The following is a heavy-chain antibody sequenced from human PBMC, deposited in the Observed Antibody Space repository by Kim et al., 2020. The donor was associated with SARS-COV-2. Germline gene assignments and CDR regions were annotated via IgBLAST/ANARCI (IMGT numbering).Heavy chain of an antibody. V-gene: IGHV3-53*04. CDR3: ARGNLEYLGDAFDI. J-gene: IGHJ3*02. CDR2: IYSGGST. D-gene: IGHD3-16*01. Sequence: GGSLRLSCAASGFTVSSNYMSWVRQAPGKGLEWVSVIYSGGSTYYADSVKGRFTISRHNSKNTLYLQMNSLRAEDTAVYYCARGNLEYLGDAFDIWGQGTMVTVSS. CDR1: GFTVSSNY.